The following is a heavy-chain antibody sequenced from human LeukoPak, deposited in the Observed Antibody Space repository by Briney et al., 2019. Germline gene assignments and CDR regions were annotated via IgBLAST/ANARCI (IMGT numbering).Heavy chain of an antibody. V-gene: IGHV4-59*01. D-gene: IGHD3-3*01. CDR2: IYYSGST. CDR1: GFTFSSYW. CDR3: ARYLGVVMRRDYYMDV. J-gene: IGHJ6*03. Sequence: GSLRLSCSASGFTFSSYWMSWIRQPPGKGLEWIGYIYYSGSTNYNPSLKSRVTISVDTSKNQFSLKLSSVTAADTAVYYCARYLGVVMRRDYYMDVWGKGTTVTVSS.